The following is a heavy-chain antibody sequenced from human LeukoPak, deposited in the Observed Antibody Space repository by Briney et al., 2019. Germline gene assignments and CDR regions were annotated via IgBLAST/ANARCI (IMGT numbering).Heavy chain of an antibody. D-gene: IGHD6-19*01. CDR2: IIPIFGTA. V-gene: IGHV1-69*13. CDR3: ARSHSSGRSVDY. CDR1: GGTFSSYA. Sequence: ASVKVSCKASGGTFSSYAISWVRQAPGQGLEWMGGIIPIFGTANYAQKFQGRVTITADESTSTAYMELSSLRSEDTAVYYCARSHSSGRSVDYWGQGTLVTVSS. J-gene: IGHJ4*02.